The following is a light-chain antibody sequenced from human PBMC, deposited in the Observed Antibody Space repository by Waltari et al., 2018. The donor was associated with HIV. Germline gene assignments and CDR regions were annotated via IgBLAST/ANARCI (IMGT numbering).Light chain of an antibody. CDR3: ATWDDSLGFWL. CDR2: RND. CDR1: RSHIRTNY. Sequence: QSVLTQPPSASGTPGQRVTISCSGSRSHIRTNYVYCYRQVPGTAPKLLIYRNDQRPSGVPDRFSGSKSGTSASLAISGLLSEDESDYHCATWDDSLGFWLFGGGTKLTVL. V-gene: IGLV1-47*01. J-gene: IGLJ3*02.